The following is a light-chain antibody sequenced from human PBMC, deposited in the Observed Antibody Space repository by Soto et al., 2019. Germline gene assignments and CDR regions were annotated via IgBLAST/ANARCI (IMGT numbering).Light chain of an antibody. J-gene: IGKJ1*01. CDR1: QSISSY. Sequence: DIQMTQSPSSLSASVGDRVTITCRASQSISSYLNWYQQKPGKAPKLLIYAASSLQSGVPSRFSGSGSGTDFTLTISSPQPEDFATYYCQQSYSTPVGFGQGTKVEIK. CDR2: AAS. CDR3: QQSYSTPVG. V-gene: IGKV1-39*01.